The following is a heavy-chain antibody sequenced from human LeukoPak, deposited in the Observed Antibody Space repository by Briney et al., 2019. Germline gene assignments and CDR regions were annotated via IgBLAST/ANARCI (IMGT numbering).Heavy chain of an antibody. J-gene: IGHJ4*02. V-gene: IGHV1-2*06. CDR1: GYTFTVYY. Sequence: ASVKVSCKASGYTFTVYYMHWVRQAPGQGLEWMGRINPNSGGTNYAQKFQGRVTMTRDTSISTAYMELSRLRSDDTAVYYCARVRPTMIYIRGYYFDNWGQGTLVTVSS. CDR2: INPNSGGT. D-gene: IGHD3-22*01. CDR3: ARVRPTMIYIRGYYFDN.